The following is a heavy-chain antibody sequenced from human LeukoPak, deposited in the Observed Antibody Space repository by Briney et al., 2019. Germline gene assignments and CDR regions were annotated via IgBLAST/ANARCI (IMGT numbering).Heavy chain of an antibody. J-gene: IGHJ4*02. CDR3: ARGWGYLDY. CDR2: IYYSGST. V-gene: IGHV4-59*01. D-gene: IGHD6-19*01. CDR1: GASISSYY. Sequence: KPSETLSLTCTVSGASISSYYWTCIRQSPGKELEWIGHIYYSGSTNYNPSLKSRVTISVDTSKNQHSLKLSSVAAADTAVYYCARGWGYLDYWGQGTLVTVSS.